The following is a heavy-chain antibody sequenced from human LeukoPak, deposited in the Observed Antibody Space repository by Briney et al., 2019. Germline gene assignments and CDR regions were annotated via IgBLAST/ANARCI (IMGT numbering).Heavy chain of an antibody. V-gene: IGHV1-2*02. CDR2: INPNSGGT. J-gene: IGHJ4*02. CDR3: ARKPEYSSSYPLDY. Sequence: ASVKVSCKASGYTFTGYYMHWVRQAPGQGLEWMGWINPNSGGTNYAQKFQGRVTMTRDASISTAYMELSRLRSDDTAVYYCARKPEYSSSYPLDYWGQGTLVTVSS. D-gene: IGHD6-6*01. CDR1: GYTFTGYY.